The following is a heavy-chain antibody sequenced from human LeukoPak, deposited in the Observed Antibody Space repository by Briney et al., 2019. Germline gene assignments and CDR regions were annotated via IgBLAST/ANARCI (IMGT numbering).Heavy chain of an antibody. CDR3: VRDVLPVSRSGFDQ. V-gene: IGHV3-9*02. J-gene: IGHJ4*02. Sequence: GRSLRLSCEASGFTSDDYAMHWVRQAPGNGLEWVSTINWNSGGIGYADSVKGRFTISRDNAKNSLYLHLNRLRPEDTAFYYCVRDVLPVSRSGFDQWGQGTLVTLSS. D-gene: IGHD3-3*01. CDR2: INWNSGGI. CDR1: GFTSDDYA.